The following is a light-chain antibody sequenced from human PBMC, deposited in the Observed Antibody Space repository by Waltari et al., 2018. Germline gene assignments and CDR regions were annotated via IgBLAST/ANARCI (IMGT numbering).Light chain of an antibody. CDR2: SNN. Sequence: QSVLTQPPSASGTPGQGVTIPCSGSRSNIGSNTVTWYQQFPGTAPKLLIHSNNQRPSGVPDRFSGSKSGTSASLAISGLQSEDEADYYCAAWDDSLNGPGYVFGTGTKVTVL. J-gene: IGLJ1*01. CDR3: AAWDDSLNGPGYV. CDR1: RSNIGSNT. V-gene: IGLV1-44*01.